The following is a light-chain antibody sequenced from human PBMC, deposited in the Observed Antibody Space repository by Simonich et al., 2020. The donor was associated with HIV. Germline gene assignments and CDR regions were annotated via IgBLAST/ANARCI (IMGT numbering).Light chain of an antibody. Sequence: EIVLTQSPATLSLSPGARATLSCRANQSVSSYLAWYQQKPGQAPRLLIYNASNRATGIPARFSGSGSGTEFTLTISSMQSEDFAVYYCQQYNNWPPGYTFGQGTKLEIK. V-gene: IGKV3-11*01. CDR2: NAS. CDR1: QSVSSY. CDR3: QQYNNWPPGYT. J-gene: IGKJ2*01.